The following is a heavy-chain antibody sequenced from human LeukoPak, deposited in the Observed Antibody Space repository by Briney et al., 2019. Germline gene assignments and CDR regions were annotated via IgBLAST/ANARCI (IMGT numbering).Heavy chain of an antibody. V-gene: IGHV4-39*07. CDR2: IYYSGST. CDR1: GGSISSSSYY. CDR3: ARGHLSATRIYYLDL. Sequence: SETLSLTCTVSGGSISSSSYYWGWIRQPPGKGLEWIGSIYYSGSTYYNPSLKSRVTISVDTSNNQFSLRLSAMTAADTAVYFCARGHLSATRIYYLDLWGQGSLVTVSS. D-gene: IGHD1/OR15-1a*01. J-gene: IGHJ4*02.